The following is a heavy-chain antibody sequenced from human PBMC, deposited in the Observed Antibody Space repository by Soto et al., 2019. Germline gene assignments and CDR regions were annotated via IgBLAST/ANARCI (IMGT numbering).Heavy chain of an antibody. CDR1: GFTVSSNY. Sequence: GGSLRLSCAASGFTVSSNYMSWVRQAPGKGLEWVSVIYSGGSTYYADSVKGRFTISRDNSKNTLYLQMNSLRAEDTAVYDCARDGGRDYYDSSGYTAALYAFDIWGQGTMVTVSS. J-gene: IGHJ3*02. D-gene: IGHD3-22*01. V-gene: IGHV3-53*01. CDR3: ARDGGRDYYDSSGYTAALYAFDI. CDR2: IYSGGST.